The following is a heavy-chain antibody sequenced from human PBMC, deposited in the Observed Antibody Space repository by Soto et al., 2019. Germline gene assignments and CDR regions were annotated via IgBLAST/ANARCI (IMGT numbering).Heavy chain of an antibody. CDR2: MNPNSGNT. V-gene: IGHV1-8*01. D-gene: IGHD6-19*01. CDR1: GYTFTSYD. CDR3: ARGEGYSSGWMGDGAFDI. Sequence: QVQLVQSGAEVKKPGASVKVSCKASGYTFTSYDINWVRQATGQGLEWMGWMNPNSGNTGYAQKFQGRVTMTRNTXIXAAXMELSSMRSEDTAVYYCARGEGYSSGWMGDGAFDIWGQGTMVTVSS. J-gene: IGHJ3*02.